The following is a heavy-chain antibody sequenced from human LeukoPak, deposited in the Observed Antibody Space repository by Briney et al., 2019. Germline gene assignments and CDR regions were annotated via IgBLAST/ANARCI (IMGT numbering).Heavy chain of an antibody. CDR2: IYTSGST. CDR1: GGSFSGYY. V-gene: IGHV4-4*07. CDR3: ARDLGQNNWFDP. Sequence: SETLSLTCAVYGGSFSGYYWSWIRQPAGKGLEWIRRIYTSGSTNYNPSLKSRVTMSVDTSKNQFSLKLSSVTAADTAVYYCARDLGQNNWFDPWGQGTLVTVSP. J-gene: IGHJ5*02.